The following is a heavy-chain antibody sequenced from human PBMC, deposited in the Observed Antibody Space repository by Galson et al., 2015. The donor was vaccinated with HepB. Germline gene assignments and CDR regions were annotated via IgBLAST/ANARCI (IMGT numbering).Heavy chain of an antibody. CDR3: AREQYHNIRGYYDVGPAFDI. CDR2: INSDGSIT. CDR1: GFIFSNYW. Sequence: SLRLSCAASGFIFSNYWMHWVRQAPGKGLVWVSRINSDGSITNYADSVEGRITVSRDNAKNAVYLQMNSLRAEDTAVYYCAREQYHNIRGYYDVGPAFDIWGKGTLVTVSA. D-gene: IGHD3-22*01. V-gene: IGHV3-74*01. J-gene: IGHJ3*02.